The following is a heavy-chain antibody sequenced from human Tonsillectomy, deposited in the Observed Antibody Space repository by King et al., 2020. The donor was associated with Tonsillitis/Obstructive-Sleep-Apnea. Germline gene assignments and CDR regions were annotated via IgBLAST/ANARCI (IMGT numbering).Heavy chain of an antibody. Sequence: VQLVESGGGLVQPGRSLRLSCTASGFTFGDFAMNWVRQAPGRGLEWVGFIRSEAYGGTTEYAASVKGRFTISRDDSKTLAYLQMDSLKTEDTAVYYCTRGNYGFDYWGQGTLVTVSS. D-gene: IGHD1-7*01. CDR1: GFTFGDFA. J-gene: IGHJ4*01. V-gene: IGHV3-49*04. CDR2: IRSEAYGGTT. CDR3: TRGNYGFDY.